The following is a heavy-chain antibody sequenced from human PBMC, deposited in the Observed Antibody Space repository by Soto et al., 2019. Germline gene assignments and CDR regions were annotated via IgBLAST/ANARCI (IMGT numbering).Heavy chain of an antibody. Sequence: ASVKVSCKASGGTFSSYAISWVRQAPGQGLEWMGGIIPIFGTANYAQKFQGRVTITADESTSTAYMELSSLRSEDTAVYYCAGRGDGYNYFGPWGQGTLVTAPQ. J-gene: IGHJ5*02. D-gene: IGHD5-12*01. CDR2: IIPIFGTA. CDR1: GGTFSSYA. CDR3: AGRGDGYNYFGP. V-gene: IGHV1-69*13.